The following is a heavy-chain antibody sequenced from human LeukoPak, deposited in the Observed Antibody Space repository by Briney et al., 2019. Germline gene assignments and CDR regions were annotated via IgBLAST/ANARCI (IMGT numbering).Heavy chain of an antibody. CDR1: GYTFTGYY. CDR2: INPNSGGT. J-gene: IGHJ4*02. D-gene: IGHD6-13*01. Sequence: ASVKVSCKASGYTFTGYYMHWVRQAPGQGLEWMGWINPNSGGTNYAQKFQGRVTMTRDTSISTAYMELSRLRSDDTAVYYCARAASGTPALDYWGQGTLDTVSS. V-gene: IGHV1-2*02. CDR3: ARAASGTPALDY.